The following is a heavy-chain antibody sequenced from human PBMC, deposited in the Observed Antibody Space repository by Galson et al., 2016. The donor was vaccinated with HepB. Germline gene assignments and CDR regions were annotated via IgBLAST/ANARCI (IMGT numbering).Heavy chain of an antibody. CDR1: GYTFGNYG. D-gene: IGHD2-15*01. CDR2: ISAYNGNSNT. V-gene: IGHV1-18*01. Sequence: SVKVSCKASGYTFGNYGISWVRQAPGQGLEWMAWISAYNGNSNTDYAQKFQGRVSMTTDPSTSTAYMELTSLKSDDTAVYYCARDFCSGGSCSPPLSYWGQGTLVTVSS. J-gene: IGHJ4*02. CDR3: ARDFCSGGSCSPPLSY.